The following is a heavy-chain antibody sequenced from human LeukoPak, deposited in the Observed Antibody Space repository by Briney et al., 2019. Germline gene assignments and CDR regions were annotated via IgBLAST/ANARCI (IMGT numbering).Heavy chain of an antibody. CDR3: ARGRKYSAFDF. J-gene: IGHJ4*02. V-gene: IGHV1-18*01. CDR1: GSTLDTYG. Sequence: GASVKVSCKASGSTLDTYGIGWVRQAPGQGLEWLGWISPNNGNTNYAQKLRGRLIMTTDPSTNTIYMELKSLTSDDTAVYYCARGRKYSAFDFWGLGTLVTVFS. D-gene: IGHD6-6*01. CDR2: ISPNNGNT.